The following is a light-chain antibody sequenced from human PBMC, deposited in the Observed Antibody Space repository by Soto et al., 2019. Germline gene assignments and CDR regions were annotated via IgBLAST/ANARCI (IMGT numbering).Light chain of an antibody. V-gene: IGLV2-14*01. CDR2: DVS. CDR3: LSYTTSSTPVV. CDR1: SSDVGAYNY. Sequence: QSVLTQPASVSGSPGQSTTISCTGTSSDVGAYNYVSWYQQHPGKAPKLMIYDVSNRPSGVSNRFSGSKSGNTASLTISGLQADDEADYYCLSYTTSSTPVVFGGGTKVTVL. J-gene: IGLJ2*01.